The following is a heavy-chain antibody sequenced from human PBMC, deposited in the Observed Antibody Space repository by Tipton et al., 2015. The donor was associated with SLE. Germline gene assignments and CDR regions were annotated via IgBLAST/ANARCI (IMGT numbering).Heavy chain of an antibody. CDR1: GFTVSSNY. CDR2: IYSGGST. D-gene: IGHD6-19*01. Sequence: GSLRLSCAASGFTVSSNYMSWVRQAPGKGLEWVSVIYSGGSTYYADSVKGRFTISRDNSKNTLYLQMNSLRAEDTALYYCARDRIAVTDAFDVWGQGTRVTVSS. J-gene: IGHJ3*01. V-gene: IGHV3-53*01. CDR3: ARDRIAVTDAFDV.